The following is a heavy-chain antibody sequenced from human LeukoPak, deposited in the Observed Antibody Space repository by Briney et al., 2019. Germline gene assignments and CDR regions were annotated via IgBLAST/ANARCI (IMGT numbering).Heavy chain of an antibody. J-gene: IGHJ4*02. D-gene: IGHD3-22*01. CDR3: AGKYYYDSSGYFYVDW. CDR2: IYYSGSA. V-gene: IGHV4-59*08. CDR1: GGSISSYY. Sequence: SETLSLTCTVSGGSISSYYWSWIRQPPGKGLEWIGYIYYSGSASYSPSLKSRVTIPVDTSKNQFSLNLSSVTAADTAVYYCAGKYYYDSSGYFYVDWWGQGTLVTVSS.